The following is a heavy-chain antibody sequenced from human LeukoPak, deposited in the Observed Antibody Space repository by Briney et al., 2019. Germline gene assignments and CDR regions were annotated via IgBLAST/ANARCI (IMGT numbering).Heavy chain of an antibody. D-gene: IGHD3-10*01. V-gene: IGHV3-30*18. Sequence: PGGSLRLSCVVSGFTFRNYGMHWVRQAPGKGLEWVAVVADNGGAKFYADSVKGRFTISRDNSKNTLYLQMNSLRAEDTAVYYCAKEAAWGERYFDYWGQGTLVTVSS. J-gene: IGHJ4*02. CDR1: GFTFRNYG. CDR2: VADNGGAK. CDR3: AKEAAWGERYFDY.